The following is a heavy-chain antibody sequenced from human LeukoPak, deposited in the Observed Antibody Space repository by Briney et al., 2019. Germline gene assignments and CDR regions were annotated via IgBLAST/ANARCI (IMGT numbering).Heavy chain of an antibody. CDR1: GYTFTSYG. J-gene: IGHJ5*02. CDR2: ISAYNGNT. D-gene: IGHD3-10*01. Sequence: GASVKVSCKASGYTFTSYGISWVRQAPGQGLEWMGWISAYNGNTNYAQKLQGRGTMTTDASTSTAYMELRSLRSDDPAVYYCARDRLSIGVFDPWGQGTLVTVSS. CDR3: ARDRLSIGVFDP. V-gene: IGHV1-18*01.